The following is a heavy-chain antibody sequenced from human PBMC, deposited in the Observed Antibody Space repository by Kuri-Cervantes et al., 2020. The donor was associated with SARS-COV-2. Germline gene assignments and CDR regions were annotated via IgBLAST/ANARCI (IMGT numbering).Heavy chain of an antibody. CDR3: TSRTMDV. J-gene: IGHJ6*02. CDR1: GFTFSGSA. Sequence: GESLKISCAASGFTFSGSAMHWVRQASGKGLEWVGRIRSKANSYATAYAASMKGRFTISRDDSKNTAYLQMNSLKTEDTAVYYCTSRTMDVWGQGTTVTVSS. V-gene: IGHV3-73*01. CDR2: IRSKANSYAT.